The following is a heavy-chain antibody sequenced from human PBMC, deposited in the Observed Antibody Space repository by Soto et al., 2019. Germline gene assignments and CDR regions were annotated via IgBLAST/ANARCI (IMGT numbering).Heavy chain of an antibody. D-gene: IGHD5-18*01. CDR2: ISYDGSNK. J-gene: IGHJ5*02. V-gene: IGHV3-30*18. CDR3: AKDYTIERDTINWFDP. CDR1: GFTFSSYG. Sequence: QVQLVESGGGVVQPGRSLRLSCAASGFTFSSYGMHWVRQATGKGLEWVAVISYDGSNKYYADSVKGRFTNSRDNSKNTLYLQMNSLRAEDTAVYYCAKDYTIERDTINWFDPWVQGTLVTVSS.